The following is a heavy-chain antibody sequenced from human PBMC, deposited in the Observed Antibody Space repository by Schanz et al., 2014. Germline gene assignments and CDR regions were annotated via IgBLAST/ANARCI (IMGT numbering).Heavy chain of an antibody. V-gene: IGHV3-23*01. Sequence: GGSLRLSCAASGFVFGDYYMTWIRQAPGKGLEWVSLISDSGDTAYYADSVKGRFTISRDNSKNTLYLQMNSLRAEDTAVYYCAKVRYSSGWRGDYFDEWGQGTLVTVSS. CDR2: ISDSGDTA. J-gene: IGHJ4*02. CDR3: AKVRYSSGWRGDYFDE. CDR1: GFVFGDYY. D-gene: IGHD6-25*01.